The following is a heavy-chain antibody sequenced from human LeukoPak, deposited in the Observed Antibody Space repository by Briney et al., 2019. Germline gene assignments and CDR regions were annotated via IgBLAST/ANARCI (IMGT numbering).Heavy chain of an antibody. D-gene: IGHD6-13*01. CDR2: IYYSGST. Sequence: SETLSLTCTVSGGSISSHYWSWIRQPPGKGLEWIGYIYYSGSTNYNPSLKSRVTISVDASKNQFFLKLSSVTAADTAVYYCARDTGYSSSWSRNNWFDPWGQGTLVTVSS. J-gene: IGHJ5*02. V-gene: IGHV4-59*11. CDR3: ARDTGYSSSWSRNNWFDP. CDR1: GGSISSHY.